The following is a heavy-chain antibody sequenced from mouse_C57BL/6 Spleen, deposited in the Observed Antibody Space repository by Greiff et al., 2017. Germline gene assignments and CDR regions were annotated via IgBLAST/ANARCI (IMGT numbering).Heavy chain of an antibody. V-gene: IGHV3-6*01. CDR1: GYSITSGYY. Sequence: EVKLMESGPGLVKPSQSLSLTCSVTGYSITSGYYWNWIRQFPGNKLEWMGYISYDGSNNYNPSLKNRISITRGTSKNQFFLKLNSVTTEDTATYYCARVGLKNAMDYWGQGTSVTVSS. D-gene: IGHD1-3*01. CDR3: ARVGLKNAMDY. J-gene: IGHJ4*01. CDR2: ISYDGSN.